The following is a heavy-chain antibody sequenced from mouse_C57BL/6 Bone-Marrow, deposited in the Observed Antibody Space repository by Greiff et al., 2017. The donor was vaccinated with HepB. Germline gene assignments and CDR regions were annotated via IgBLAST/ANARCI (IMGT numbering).Heavy chain of an antibody. Sequence: QVQLKESGAELVKPGASVKMSCKASGYTFTSYWITWVKQRPGQGLEWIGDIYPGSGSTNYNEKFKSKATLTVDTSSSTAYMQLSSLTSEDSAVYYCARGYDYDDGGFAYWGQGTLVTVSA. D-gene: IGHD2-4*01. CDR3: ARGYDYDDGGFAY. CDR2: IYPGSGST. J-gene: IGHJ3*01. CDR1: GYTFTSYW. V-gene: IGHV1-55*01.